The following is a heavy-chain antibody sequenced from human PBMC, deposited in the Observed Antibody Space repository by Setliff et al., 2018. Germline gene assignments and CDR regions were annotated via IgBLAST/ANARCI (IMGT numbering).Heavy chain of an antibody. CDR3: ARINFYVSSGYYYAPDY. J-gene: IGHJ4*02. D-gene: IGHD3-22*01. Sequence: ASVKVSCNASGSTFTNYGITWVRQAPGQGLEWMGWINNYNTNTKYAQKLQGRVTMTTDTSTSTAYMELRSLRSDDTAVYYCARINFYVSSGYYYAPDYWGQGTLVTVSS. CDR1: GSTFTNYG. V-gene: IGHV1-18*01. CDR2: INNYNTNT.